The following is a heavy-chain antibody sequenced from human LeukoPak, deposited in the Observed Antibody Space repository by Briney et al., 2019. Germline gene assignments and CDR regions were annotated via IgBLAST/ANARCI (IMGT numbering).Heavy chain of an antibody. Sequence: GGSLRLSCAASGFTFSSYAMSWVRQAPGKGLEWVAGISDRGGTTKYADSVKGRFTISRDNPKNTLYLQMNSLRVEDTAVYFCAKRGVVIRVILVGFHKEAYYFDSWGQGALVTVSS. V-gene: IGHV3-23*01. D-gene: IGHD3-22*01. CDR3: AKRGVVIRVILVGFHKEAYYFDS. CDR1: GFTFSSYA. J-gene: IGHJ4*02. CDR2: ISDRGGTT.